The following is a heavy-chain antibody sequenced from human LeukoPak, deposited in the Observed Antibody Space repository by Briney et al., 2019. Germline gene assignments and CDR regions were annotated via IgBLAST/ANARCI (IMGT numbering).Heavy chain of an antibody. CDR3: ARDAAKYVWGSYRYPTAALF. CDR2: ISAYNGNT. CDR1: GYTFTSYD. V-gene: IGHV1-18*01. J-gene: IGHJ4*02. Sequence: ASVKVSCKASGYTFTSYDIGWVRQAPGQGLEWMGWISAYNGNTNYAQKLQGRVTMTTDTSTSTAYMELRSLRSDDTAVYYCARDAAKYVWGSYRYPTAALFWGQGTLVTVSS. D-gene: IGHD3-16*02.